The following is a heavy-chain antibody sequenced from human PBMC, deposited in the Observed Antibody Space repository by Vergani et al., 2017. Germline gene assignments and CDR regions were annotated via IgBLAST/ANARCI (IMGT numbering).Heavy chain of an antibody. D-gene: IGHD6-19*01. CDR3: ARHSXVEWLVKLGWIDP. V-gene: IGHV4-39*01. J-gene: IGHJ5*02. CDR1: GASIRSSNYY. Sequence: QLQLQESGPGLVKPSATLPLTCSVSGASIRSSNYYWGWIRQPPGKALEWIASIYYSGSTYYNPSLKSRVTISVDTSKNQFSLKLSSVTAADTAVYFCARHSXVEWLVKLGWIDPWGQGILVTVSS. CDR2: IYYSGST.